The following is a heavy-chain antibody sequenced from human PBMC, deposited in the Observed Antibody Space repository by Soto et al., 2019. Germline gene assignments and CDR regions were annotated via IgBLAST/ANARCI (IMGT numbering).Heavy chain of an antibody. V-gene: IGHV1-69*13. Sequence: SVKVSCKASGGTFSSYAISWVRQAPGRGLEWMGGIIPIFGTANYAQKFQGRVTITADESTSTAYMELSSLRSEDTAVYYCARFSSSSWYAHYYGMDVWGQGTTVTVSS. CDR2: IIPIFGTA. CDR3: ARFSSSSWYAHYYGMDV. J-gene: IGHJ6*02. CDR1: GGTFSSYA. D-gene: IGHD6-13*01.